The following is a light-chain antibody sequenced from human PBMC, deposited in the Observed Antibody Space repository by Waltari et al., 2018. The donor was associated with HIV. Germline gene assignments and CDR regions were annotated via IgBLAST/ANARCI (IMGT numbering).Light chain of an antibody. CDR1: QTLLYSDGNTY. CDR2: RVS. Sequence: DVVMTQSPLSLSVTLGQPASISCWSGQTLLYSDGNTYLSWFQQRPGQSPRRLIYRVSNRDSGVPDRFSGSGSGTDFTLSISRVEAEDVGVYYCMQSTHWPLTFGGGTKVEIK. V-gene: IGKV2-30*01. CDR3: MQSTHWPLT. J-gene: IGKJ4*01.